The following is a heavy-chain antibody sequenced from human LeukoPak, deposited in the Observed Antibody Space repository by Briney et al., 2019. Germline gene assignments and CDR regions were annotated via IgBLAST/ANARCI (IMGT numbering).Heavy chain of an antibody. J-gene: IGHJ4*02. Sequence: ASVKVSCXASGYTFTGYYMHWVRQAPGQGLEWMGRINPNSGGTNYAQKFQGRVTMTRDTSISTAFMELSRLRSDDTAVYYCARVYGSGSLDYWGQGTLVTVSS. V-gene: IGHV1-2*06. CDR1: GYTFTGYY. CDR2: INPNSGGT. CDR3: ARVYGSGSLDY. D-gene: IGHD3-10*01.